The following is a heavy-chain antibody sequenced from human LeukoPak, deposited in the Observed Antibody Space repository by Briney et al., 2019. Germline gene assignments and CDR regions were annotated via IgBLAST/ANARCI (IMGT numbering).Heavy chain of an antibody. J-gene: IGHJ4*02. D-gene: IGHD1-1*01. CDR1: GASVSSGSYY. V-gene: IGHV4-61*01. CDR3: ARVRQLERVGN. Sequence: SETLSLTCTVSGASVSSGSYYWSWIRQPPGKGLEWIGYIYYSGSTNYNPSLKSRVTISVDTSKNQFSLKMNSVTAADTAVYYCARVRQLERVGNWGQGTLVTVSS. CDR2: IYYSGST.